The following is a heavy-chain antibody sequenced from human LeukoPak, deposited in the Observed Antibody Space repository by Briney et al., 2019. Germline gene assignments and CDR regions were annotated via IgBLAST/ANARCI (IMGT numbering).Heavy chain of an antibody. Sequence: SETLSLTCTVSGGSISSGGYYWSWLRQHPGKGLEWIGYIYYSGSTYYNPSLKSRVTISVDTSKNQFSLKLSSVTAADTAVYYCARSPSYDYGNFDYWGQGTLVTVSS. CDR2: IYYSGST. J-gene: IGHJ4*02. CDR1: GGSISSGGYY. CDR3: ARSPSYDYGNFDY. D-gene: IGHD4-17*01. V-gene: IGHV4-31*03.